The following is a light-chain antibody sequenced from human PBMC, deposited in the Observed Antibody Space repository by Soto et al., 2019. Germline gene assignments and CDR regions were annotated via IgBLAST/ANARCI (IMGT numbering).Light chain of an antibody. V-gene: IGLV2-23*02. CDR2: EVS. CDR3: CSYAGGRSPYV. J-gene: IGLJ1*01. Sequence: QSALNQPASVSGSPGQSITISCTGTTSDVGSYDLVSWYQQHPGKAPKIMIYEVSKRPSGDSNRFSGSKSGNTASLTISGLQAEDEADYYCCSYAGGRSPYVFGTGTKVTXL. CDR1: TSDVGSYDL.